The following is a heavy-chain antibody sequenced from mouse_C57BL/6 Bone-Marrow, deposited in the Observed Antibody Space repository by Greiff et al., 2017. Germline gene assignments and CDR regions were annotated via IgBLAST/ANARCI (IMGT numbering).Heavy chain of an antibody. CDR3: ARDSNYVWFAY. CDR2: IDPSDSYT. D-gene: IGHD2-5*01. V-gene: IGHV1-69*01. Sequence: VQLQQPGAELVMPGASVKLSCKASGYTFTSYWMHWVKQRPGQGLEWIGEIDPSDSYTNYTQKFKGKSTLTVDKSSSTAYMQLSSLTSEDSAVYYCARDSNYVWFAYWGQGTLVTVSA. J-gene: IGHJ3*01. CDR1: GYTFTSYW.